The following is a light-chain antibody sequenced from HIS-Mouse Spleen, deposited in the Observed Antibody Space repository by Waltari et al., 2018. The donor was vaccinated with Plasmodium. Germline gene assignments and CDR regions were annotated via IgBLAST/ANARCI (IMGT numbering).Light chain of an antibody. J-gene: IGKJ1*01. CDR1: QSISSR. V-gene: IGKV1-5*03. CDR3: QQYNSYSWT. CDR2: KAS. Sequence: TQMPQSPPNPPASVGDRVTITCRASQSISSRLAWYQQKPGKAPKLLIYKASSLESGVPSRFSGSGSGTEFTLTISSLQPDDFATYYCQQYNSYSWTFGQGTKVEIK.